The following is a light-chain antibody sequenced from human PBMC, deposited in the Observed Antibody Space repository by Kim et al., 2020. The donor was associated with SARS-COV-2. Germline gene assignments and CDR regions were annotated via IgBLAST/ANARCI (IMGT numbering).Light chain of an antibody. J-gene: IGKJ1*01. CDR3: QQYSRVSRT. Sequence: DIQMTQTPSTVSSGVGDRVTITCRASRVIGTWLAWYQQKPGKAPKLLIFDASNLQSRVPSRFSGSGSGTQFTLTISSLQPDDYGTYFCQQYSRVSRTFGQGTKVDIK. CDR1: RVIGTW. CDR2: DAS. V-gene: IGKV1-5*01.